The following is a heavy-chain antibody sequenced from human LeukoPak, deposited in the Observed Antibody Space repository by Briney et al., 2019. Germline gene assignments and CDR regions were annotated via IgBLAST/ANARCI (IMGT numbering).Heavy chain of an antibody. J-gene: IGHJ4*02. CDR2: IYYSGST. V-gene: IGHV4-30-4*01. D-gene: IGHD4-17*01. CDR3: ARVRATVTTEFDY. CDR1: GGSISSGDYY. Sequence: KPSETLSLTCTVSGGSISSGDYYWSWIRQPPGKGLEWIGYIYYSGSTYYNPSLKSRVTISVDTSKNQFSLKLSSVTAADTAVYYCARVRATVTTEFDYWGQGTLVTVSS.